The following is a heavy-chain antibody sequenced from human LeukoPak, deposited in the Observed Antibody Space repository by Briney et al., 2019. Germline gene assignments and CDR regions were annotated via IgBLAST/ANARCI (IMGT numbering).Heavy chain of an antibody. CDR1: GGSFSGYY. J-gene: IGHJ6*03. V-gene: IGHV4-34*01. Sequence: SETLSLTCAVYGGSFSGYYWSWIRQPPGKGLEWIGEINHSGSTNYNPSLKSRVTISVDTSKNQFSLKLSSVTAADTAVYYCARHGPRTAGMPLRYYYYYYMDVWGKGTTVTISS. CDR2: INHSGST. D-gene: IGHD2-2*01. CDR3: ARHGPRTAGMPLRYYYYYYMDV.